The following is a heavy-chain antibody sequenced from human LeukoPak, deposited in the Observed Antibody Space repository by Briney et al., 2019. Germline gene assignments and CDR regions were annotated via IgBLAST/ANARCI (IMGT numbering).Heavy chain of an antibody. CDR2: IYTSGST. J-gene: IGHJ4*02. D-gene: IGHD2-15*01. V-gene: IGHV4-4*07. CDR3: ARDAPLGYCSGGSCPNGLDY. CDR1: GGSISSYY. Sequence: SETLSLTCTVSGGSISSYYWSWIRQPAGKGLEWIGRIYTSGSTNYNPSLKSRVTMSVDTYKNQFSLTLSSVTPADTAVYYCARDAPLGYCSGGSCPNGLDYSGQGTLVTVSS.